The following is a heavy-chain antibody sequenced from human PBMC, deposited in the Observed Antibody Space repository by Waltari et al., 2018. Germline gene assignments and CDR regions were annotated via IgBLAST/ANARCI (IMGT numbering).Heavy chain of an antibody. D-gene: IGHD2-2*02. CDR2: ICCDGSDK. Sequence: QVNLVESGGGVVQPGGSLRLSCPTSGFTFSNFGMHWVRQAPGKGEEWVSLICCDGSDKFYADSVRVRFTIPRDNSARTLYLDMDSRRLDDTAMYYCAKDAFGNTYLDFWGQGTLVTVSS. CDR1: GFTFSNFG. J-gene: IGHJ4*02. V-gene: IGHV3-30*02. CDR3: AKDAFGNTYLDF.